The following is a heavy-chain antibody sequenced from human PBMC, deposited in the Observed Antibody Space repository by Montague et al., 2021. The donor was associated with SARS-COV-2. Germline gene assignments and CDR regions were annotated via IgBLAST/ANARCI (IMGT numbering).Heavy chain of an antibody. CDR2: IYYTGST. Sequence: SEILSLTCTVSGGSIRNYFWSWIRQPPGKGLEWIGYIYYTGSTNYNPSLKSRVTMSISMSENQFSLKLNSVTAADTAVYYCARAIGAPENWFDPWGQGTLVTVSS. CDR3: ARAIGAPENWFDP. V-gene: IGHV4-59*12. D-gene: IGHD3-16*01. CDR1: GGSIRNYF. J-gene: IGHJ5*02.